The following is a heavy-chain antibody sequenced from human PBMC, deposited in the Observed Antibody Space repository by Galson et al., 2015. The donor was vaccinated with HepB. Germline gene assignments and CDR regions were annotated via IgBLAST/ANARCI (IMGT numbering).Heavy chain of an antibody. D-gene: IGHD6-19*01. CDR2: ISGSGGGT. J-gene: IGHJ6*02. CDR1: GFTFRSYA. Sequence: SLRLSCAASGFTFRSYATSWVRQAPGKGLEWVSTISGSGGGTYYADSVKGRFTISRDNSKNTLYLQMNSLRVEDTAVYYCARVFTGYSSGWYTERDFTEGMDVWGQGTTVTVSS. V-gene: IGHV3-23*01. CDR3: ARVFTGYSSGWYTERDFTEGMDV.